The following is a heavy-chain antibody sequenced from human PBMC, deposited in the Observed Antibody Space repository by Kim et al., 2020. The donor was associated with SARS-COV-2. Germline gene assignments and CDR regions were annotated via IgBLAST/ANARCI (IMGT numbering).Heavy chain of an antibody. CDR2: IGTTGDT. V-gene: IGHV3-13*01. D-gene: IGHD6-19*01. Sequence: GGSLRLSCAASGFTFSSYDMYWVRQGTGKSLEWVSAIGTTGDTYYPDSVKGRFTISRENAKNSLYLQMNSLRVDDTAVYYCTRSDPKYSSGWTNWFDPWGQGTLVIVSS. CDR1: GFTFSSYD. J-gene: IGHJ5*02. CDR3: TRSDPKYSSGWTNWFDP.